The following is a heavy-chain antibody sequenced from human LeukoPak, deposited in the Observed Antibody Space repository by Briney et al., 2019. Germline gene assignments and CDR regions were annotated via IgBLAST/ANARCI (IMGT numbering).Heavy chain of an antibody. CDR1: GGSISSGGYY. Sequence: PSQTLSLTCTVSGGSISSGGYYWSWIRQHPGKGLEWIGYIYYSGSTYYNPPLKSRVTISVDTSKNQFSLKLRSVTAADTAVYYCARSAPVRGVLFDYWGQGTLVTVSS. V-gene: IGHV4-31*03. CDR3: ARSAPVRGVLFDY. D-gene: IGHD3-10*01. J-gene: IGHJ4*02. CDR2: IYYSGST.